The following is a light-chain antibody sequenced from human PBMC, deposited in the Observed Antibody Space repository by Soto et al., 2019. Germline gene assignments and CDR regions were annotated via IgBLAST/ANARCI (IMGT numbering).Light chain of an antibody. CDR1: QSVSSY. J-gene: IGKJ2*01. CDR3: QERSNWPPYT. CDR2: DAS. V-gene: IGKV3-11*01. Sequence: EIVLTQSPATLSLSPGERATLSCRASQSVSSYLAWYQQKTGQAPRLLIYDASNRATGIPARFSGGGSGTGFTLSIGSLEHEDLAVHYCQERSNWPPYTFGQGTKLEIK.